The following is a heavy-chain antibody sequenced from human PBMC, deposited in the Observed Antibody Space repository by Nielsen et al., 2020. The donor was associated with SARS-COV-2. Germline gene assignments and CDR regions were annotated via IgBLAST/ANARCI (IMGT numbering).Heavy chain of an antibody. D-gene: IGHD2-15*01. CDR3: ARLLSASLVFDY. CDR2: IYPGDSDT. V-gene: IGHV5-51*01. Sequence: GGSLRLSCKGSGYSFTSYWIGWVRKMPGKGLEWMGIIYPGDSDTRYSPSFQGQVTISADKSISTTYLQWSSLKASDTAMYYCARLLSASLVFDYWGQGTLVTVSS. J-gene: IGHJ4*02. CDR1: GYSFTSYW.